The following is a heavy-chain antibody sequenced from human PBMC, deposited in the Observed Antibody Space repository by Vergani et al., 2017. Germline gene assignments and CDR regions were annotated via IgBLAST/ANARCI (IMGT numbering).Heavy chain of an antibody. CDR1: GFTFSSYG. CDR2: ISYDGSNK. CDR3: AKAWKWELSDYFDY. V-gene: IGHV3-30*18. Sequence: QVQLVESGGGVVQPGRSLRLSCAASGFTFSSYGMHWVRQAPGKGLEWVAVISYDGSNKYYADSVKGRFTISRDNSKNTLYLQMNSLRAEDTAVYYCAKAWKWELSDYFDYWGQGTLVTVSS. J-gene: IGHJ4*02. D-gene: IGHD1-26*01.